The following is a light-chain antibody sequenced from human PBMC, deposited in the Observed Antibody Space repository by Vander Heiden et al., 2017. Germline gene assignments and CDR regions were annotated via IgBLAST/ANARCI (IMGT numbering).Light chain of an antibody. CDR2: EDT. CDR3: DSTDSSGNQRV. J-gene: IGLJ1*01. Sequence: SYELTQPPSVSVSPGQTARITCSGDALPKKYAYWYQQKSGQAPVMVIQEDTKRPAGIPDRFSGSSSGTGATLTISGAQVEDEADYYCDSTDSSGNQRVFGTGTKVTVL. CDR1: ALPKKY. V-gene: IGLV3-10*01.